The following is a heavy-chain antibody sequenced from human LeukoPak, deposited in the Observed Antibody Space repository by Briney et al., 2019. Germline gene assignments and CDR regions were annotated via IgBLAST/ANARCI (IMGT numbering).Heavy chain of an antibody. CDR2: ISSSSSTI. Sequence: PGGSLRLSCAASGFTFSSYSMNWVRQAPGKGLGWVSYISSSSSTIYYADSVKGRFTISRDNAKNSLYLEMNSLRAEDTAVYFCARGVTIFGGGFDPWGQGTLVTVSS. J-gene: IGHJ5*02. CDR1: GFTFSSYS. D-gene: IGHD3-3*01. V-gene: IGHV3-48*01. CDR3: ARGVTIFGGGFDP.